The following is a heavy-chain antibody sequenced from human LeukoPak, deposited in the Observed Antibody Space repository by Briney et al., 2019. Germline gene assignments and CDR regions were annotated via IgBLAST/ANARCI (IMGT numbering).Heavy chain of an antibody. CDR1: GFTFSSYS. V-gene: IGHV4-39*07. D-gene: IGHD4-11*01. Sequence: GSLRLSCAASGFTFSSYSMNWVRQPPGKGLEWIGSIYYSGSTYYNPSLKSRVTISVDTSKNQFSLKLSSVTAADTAVYYCARDQDMTTIDYWGQGTLVTVSS. CDR3: ARDQDMTTIDY. J-gene: IGHJ4*02. CDR2: IYYSGST.